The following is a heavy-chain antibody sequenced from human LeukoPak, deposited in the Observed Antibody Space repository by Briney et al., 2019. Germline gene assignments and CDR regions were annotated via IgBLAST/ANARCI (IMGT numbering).Heavy chain of an antibody. V-gene: IGHV4-39*01. J-gene: IGHJ4*02. Sequence: SETLSLTCTVSGGSISSDNHYWGWIRQSPGKGLEWIGSIYYSGTTYYNPSLKSRVTISVDTSKNQFSLELRSVTAADTSTYYCARLGYCSGGTCFPFLYYFDYWGQGTLVTVSS. CDR1: GGSISSDNHY. CDR3: ARLGYCSGGTCFPFLYYFDY. D-gene: IGHD2-15*01. CDR2: IYYSGTT.